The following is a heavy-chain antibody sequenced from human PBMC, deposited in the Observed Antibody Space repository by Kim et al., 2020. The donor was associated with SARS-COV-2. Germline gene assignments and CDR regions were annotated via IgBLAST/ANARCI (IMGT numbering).Heavy chain of an antibody. V-gene: IGHV1-18*04. CDR2: ISAYNGNT. Sequence: ASVKVSCKASGYTFTSYGISWVRQAPGQGLEWMGWISAYNGNTNYAQKLQGRVTMTTDTSTSTAYMELRNLRSDDTAVYYCARDPSYDFWSGYYRNWFDPWGQGTLVTVSS. D-gene: IGHD3-3*01. J-gene: IGHJ5*02. CDR3: ARDPSYDFWSGYYRNWFDP. CDR1: GYTFTSYG.